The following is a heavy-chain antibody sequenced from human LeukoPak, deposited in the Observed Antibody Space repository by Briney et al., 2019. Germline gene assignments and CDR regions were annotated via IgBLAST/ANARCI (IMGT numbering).Heavy chain of an antibody. Sequence: GGSLRLSCAASGFTFDDYVMHRVRQAPGKGLEWVSGISWNSGSIGYADSVKGRFTISRDNAKNSLYLQMNSLRAEDTAVYYCARLGSGLDYWGQGTLVTVSS. J-gene: IGHJ4*02. CDR1: GFTFDDYV. CDR2: ISWNSGSI. CDR3: ARLGSGLDY. V-gene: IGHV3-9*01. D-gene: IGHD2-15*01.